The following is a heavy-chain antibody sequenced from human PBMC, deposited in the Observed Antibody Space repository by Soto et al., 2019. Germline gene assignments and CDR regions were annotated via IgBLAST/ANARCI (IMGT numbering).Heavy chain of an antibody. CDR3: ASDFSRRNDVLIDP. CDR1: GYTFTSYY. CDR2: INPRGGST. J-gene: IGHJ5*02. D-gene: IGHD1-1*01. V-gene: IGHV1-46*01. Sequence: QVQLVQSGAEVKKPGASLKVSCKASGYTFTSYYMHWVRQAPGQGLEWMGIINPRGGSTSYAQKFQGRVTMTRDTSTSTVYMELSSLRSEDTAVYYCASDFSRRNDVLIDPWGQGTLVTVSS.